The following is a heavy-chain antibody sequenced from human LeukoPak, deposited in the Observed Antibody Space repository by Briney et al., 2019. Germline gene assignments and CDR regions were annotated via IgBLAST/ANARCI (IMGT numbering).Heavy chain of an antibody. CDR1: GGSISSSNYY. J-gene: IGHJ2*01. V-gene: IGHV4-39*07. D-gene: IGHD6-25*01. Sequence: PSETLSLTCTVSGGSISSSNYYWGWIRQPPGKELEWIGSIYYSGTSYYKPSLESRVTISVDTSKNQFSLKLSSVTAADTAVYYCASGGAATAWWYFDLWGRGTLVTVSS. CDR2: IYYSGTS. CDR3: ASGGAATAWWYFDL.